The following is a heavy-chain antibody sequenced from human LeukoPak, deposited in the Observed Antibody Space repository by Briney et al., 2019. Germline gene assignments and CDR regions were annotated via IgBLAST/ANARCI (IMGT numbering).Heavy chain of an antibody. CDR1: GGSISSGGYY. Sequence: SETLSLTCTVSGGSISSGGYYWSWIRQPPGKGLEWIGYIYHSGSTYYNPSLKSRVTISVDRSKNQFSLKLSSVTAADTAVYYCARSLKFWSGDGVSYFDYWGQGTLVTVSS. J-gene: IGHJ4*02. CDR3: ARSLKFWSGDGVSYFDY. V-gene: IGHV4-30-2*01. CDR2: IYHSGST. D-gene: IGHD3-3*01.